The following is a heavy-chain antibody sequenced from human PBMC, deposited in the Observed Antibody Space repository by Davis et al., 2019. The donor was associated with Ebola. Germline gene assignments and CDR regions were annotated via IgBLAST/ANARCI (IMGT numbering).Heavy chain of an antibody. J-gene: IGHJ5*01. CDR2: IYPGDSDT. Sequence: KVSCKGSGYTFTNYWIAWVRQMPGKGLEWMGIIYPGDSDTKYSPSFEGQVTISADKSIRTAYLQWSSLKASDTAMYYCARQFGHSRTWVPGFDSWGQGTLVTVSS. V-gene: IGHV5-51*01. D-gene: IGHD6-13*01. CDR1: GYTFTNYW. CDR3: ARQFGHSRTWVPGFDS.